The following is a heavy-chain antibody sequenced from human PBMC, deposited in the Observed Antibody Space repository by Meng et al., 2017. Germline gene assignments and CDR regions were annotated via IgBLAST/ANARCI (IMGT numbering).Heavy chain of an antibody. CDR3: AREGANLHSSSWYLGWFDP. V-gene: IGHV3-52*01. CDR2: IKCDGSEK. CDR1: GFTFSSSW. J-gene: IGHJ5*02. Sequence: GGSLRLSCAASGFTFSSSWMHWVCQAPEKGLEWVADIKCDGSEKYYVDSVKGRLTISRDNAKNSLYLQMNSLRAEDTAVYYCAREGANLHSSSWYLGWFDPWGQGTLVTVSS. D-gene: IGHD6-13*01.